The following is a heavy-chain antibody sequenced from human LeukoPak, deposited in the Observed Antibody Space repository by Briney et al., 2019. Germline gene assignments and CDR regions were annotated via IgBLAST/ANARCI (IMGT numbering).Heavy chain of an antibody. J-gene: IGHJ6*03. V-gene: IGHV4-38-2*02. CDR2: IYHSGST. Sequence: SETLSLTCTVSGYSISSGYYWGWIRQPPGKGLGWIGSIYHSGSTYYNPSLKSRVTISVDTSKNQFSLKLSSVTAADTAVYYCARVSRSSGWDSYYYYMDVWGKGTTVTVSS. CDR1: GYSISSGYY. D-gene: IGHD6-19*01. CDR3: ARVSRSSGWDSYYYYMDV.